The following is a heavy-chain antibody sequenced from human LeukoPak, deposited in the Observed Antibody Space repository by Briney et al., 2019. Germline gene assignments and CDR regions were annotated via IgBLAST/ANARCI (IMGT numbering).Heavy chain of an antibody. J-gene: IGHJ4*02. CDR1: VFTFNNYW. CDR3: ARAREITVSGTDYFDY. CDR2: IKHDGSGP. V-gene: IGHV3-7*01. Sequence: GGPLRLSCAVSVFTFNNYWMTWVRQAPGKGLEGVANIKHDGSGPSYLDSVKGRFTISRDNARNSLSLQMSSLRAEDTAVYYCARAREITVSGTDYFDYWGQGTLVTVSS. D-gene: IGHD6-19*01.